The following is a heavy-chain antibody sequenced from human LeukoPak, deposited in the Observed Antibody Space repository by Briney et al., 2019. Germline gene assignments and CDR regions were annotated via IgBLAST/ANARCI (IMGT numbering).Heavy chain of an antibody. CDR3: AKCGNSGCHLIDY. Sequence: GGSLRLSCAASGXTFTTNALSWVRQAPGKGLEWVSAISGRTGGTYYADSVKGRFTISRDNSKSTLYLQMDSLRAEDTAVYYCAKCGNSGCHLIDYWGQGTLVTVSS. V-gene: IGHV3-23*01. CDR2: ISGRTGGT. D-gene: IGHD5-12*01. J-gene: IGHJ4*02. CDR1: GXTFTTNA.